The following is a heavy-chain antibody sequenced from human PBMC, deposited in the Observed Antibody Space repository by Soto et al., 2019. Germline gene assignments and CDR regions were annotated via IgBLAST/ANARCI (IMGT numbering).Heavy chain of an antibody. J-gene: IGHJ6*02. CDR1: GGTFSSYA. D-gene: IGHD6-19*01. Sequence: ASVKVSCKASGGTFSSYAISWVRQAPGQGLEWMGGIIPIFGTANYAQKFQGRVTITADESTSTAYMELSSLRSEDTAVYYCASDWLGGAVAGKFYYGMDVWGQGTMVTVSS. CDR2: IIPIFGTA. CDR3: ASDWLGGAVAGKFYYGMDV. V-gene: IGHV1-69*13.